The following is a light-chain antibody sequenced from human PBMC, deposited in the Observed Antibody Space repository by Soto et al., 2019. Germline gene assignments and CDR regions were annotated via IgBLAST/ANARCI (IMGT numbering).Light chain of an antibody. V-gene: IGKV1-39*01. CDR2: AAS. Sequence: DIQMTQSPSSLSASIGDRVTITCQASQNITNNLSWYQQKPGKAPKLLIYAASTLQSGVPSRFSGSGSGTEFTLTISSLQPDDFATYYCQQSYSTPRTFGQGTKVDIK. J-gene: IGKJ1*01. CDR3: QQSYSTPRT. CDR1: QNITNN.